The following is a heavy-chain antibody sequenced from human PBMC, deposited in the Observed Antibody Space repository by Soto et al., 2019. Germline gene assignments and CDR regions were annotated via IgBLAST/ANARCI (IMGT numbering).Heavy chain of an antibody. CDR1: GYTFTSSG. D-gene: IGHD3-22*01. V-gene: IGHV1-18*01. CDR3: ARDGVTMIVVVPTPYNWFDP. CDR2: ISTDNGNT. Sequence: ASVKVSCKASGYTFTSSGINWVRQAPGQGLEWMGWISTDNGNTKYAQHLQGRVSMTTDTSTSTAYMELRSLRSDDTAVYYCARDGVTMIVVVPTPYNWFDPWGQGTLVTVSS. J-gene: IGHJ5*02.